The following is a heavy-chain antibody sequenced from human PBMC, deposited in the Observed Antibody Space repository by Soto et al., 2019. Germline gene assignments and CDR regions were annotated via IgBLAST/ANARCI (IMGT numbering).Heavy chain of an antibody. CDR1: GFTFSSYS. V-gene: IGHV3-21*01. CDR3: ARVVDTAMATTDY. CDR2: ISSSSSYI. Sequence: LRLCCAASGFTFSSYSMNWVRQAPGKGLEWVSSISSSSSYIYYADSVKGRFTISRDNAKNSLYLQMNSLRAEDTAVYYCARVVDTAMATTDYWGQGTLVTVSS. D-gene: IGHD5-18*01. J-gene: IGHJ4*02.